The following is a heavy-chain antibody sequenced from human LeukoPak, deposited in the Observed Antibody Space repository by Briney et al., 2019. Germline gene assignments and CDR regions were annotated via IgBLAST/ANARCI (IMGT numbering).Heavy chain of an antibody. D-gene: IGHD5-12*01. J-gene: IGHJ4*02. V-gene: IGHV4-4*02. CDR2: IYHSGST. CDR3: ARSYCGYDLKFDY. Sequence: PSETLSLTCAVSGGSISSSNWWSWIRQPPGKGLEWIGEIYHSGSTNYNPSLKSRVTISVDKSKNQFSLKLSSVTAADTAVYYCARSYCGYDLKFDYWGQGTLVTVSS. CDR1: GGSISSSNW.